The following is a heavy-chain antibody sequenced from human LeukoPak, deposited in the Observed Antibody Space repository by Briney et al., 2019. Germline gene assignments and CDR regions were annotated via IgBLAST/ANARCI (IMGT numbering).Heavy chain of an antibody. J-gene: IGHJ4*02. D-gene: IGHD3-16*01. CDR1: GGSISSYY. Sequence: PSDTLSLTCTVSGGSISSYYWSWIWQPAGKGLELIGRIYASGSTNYNPSLKSRVTISGDTSKNQFSLKLTSVIAADTAVYYCARAGGQRSAHLDFDHWGQGILVTVSS. CDR3: ARAGGQRSAHLDFDH. CDR2: IYASGST. V-gene: IGHV4-4*07.